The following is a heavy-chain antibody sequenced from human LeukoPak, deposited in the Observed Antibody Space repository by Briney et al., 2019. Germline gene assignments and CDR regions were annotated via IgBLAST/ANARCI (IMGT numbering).Heavy chain of an antibody. V-gene: IGHV3-11*04. CDR2: ISTGTSII. Sequence: LSLTCAVYGGSFSGYYWSWIRQPPGKGLEWVSSISTGTSIIYYADSVKGRFTISRDNAKNSLYLQMNSLRAEDTAVYYCAREGGYCYGGTCRYFDYWGQGTLVTVSS. D-gene: IGHD2-15*01. CDR1: GGSFSGYY. J-gene: IGHJ4*02. CDR3: AREGGYCYGGTCRYFDY.